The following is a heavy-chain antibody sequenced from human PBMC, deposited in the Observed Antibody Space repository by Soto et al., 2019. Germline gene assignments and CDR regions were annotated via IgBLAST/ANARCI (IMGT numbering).Heavy chain of an antibody. D-gene: IGHD2-21*02. V-gene: IGHV3-23*01. CDR1: GFTFSNYA. J-gene: IGHJ5*02. CDR2: ITGSGEGT. CDR3: EKCGDSNTCSPTGFDP. Sequence: GGSLRLSCAASGFTFSNYAMAWVRQAPGKGLEYVSSITGSGEGTYYAGSVKGRFTISRDNSKNTLYVQMHSLRVEDTAIYYCEKCGDSNTCSPTGFDPWGQGTLVTVSS.